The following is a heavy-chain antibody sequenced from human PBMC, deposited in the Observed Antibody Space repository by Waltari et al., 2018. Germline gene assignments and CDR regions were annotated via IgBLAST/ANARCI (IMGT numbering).Heavy chain of an antibody. V-gene: IGHV4-39*01. CDR1: GDSVTSGGFYLAWVRHPPETGLGRVWRLHY. J-gene: IGHJ4*02. D-gene: IGHD4-4*01. CDR2: LHDGGSV. CDR3: ARHGGDYSGSYFFDY. Sequence: HLQLQESGPGLVKPSETLSLTCAVSGDSVTSGGFYLAWVRHPPETGLGRVWRLHYGGGGRRAHGKGLEWVGRLHDGGSVCYNPSLKTRGNIAADTSESQFSLRLTSVTAADTGVYYCARHGGDYSGSYFFDYWGQGVLVTVSS.